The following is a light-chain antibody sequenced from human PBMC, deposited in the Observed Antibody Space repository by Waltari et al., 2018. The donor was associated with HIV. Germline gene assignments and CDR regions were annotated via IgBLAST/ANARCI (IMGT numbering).Light chain of an antibody. J-gene: IGKJ4*01. V-gene: IGKV1-5*01. CDR3: QQYHAYPVT. CDR2: QAS. Sequence: DIQMTQSPATLSASVGHRVTISCRASQNINRWLDWYQQRPGKPPKFLIYQASSLESGVPSRFSGSGSGTLFTLTINSLQPADFATYYCQQYHAYPVTFGGGTKVESK. CDR1: QNINRW.